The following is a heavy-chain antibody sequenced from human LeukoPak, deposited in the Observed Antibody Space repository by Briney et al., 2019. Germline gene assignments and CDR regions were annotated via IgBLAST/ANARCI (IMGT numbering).Heavy chain of an antibody. Sequence: ASVKVSCKASGYTFSDYYLHWVRLAPGQGLEWMGWMNPNSGNTGYAQKFQGRVTMTRNTSISTAYMELSSLRSEDTAVYYCAREGYGGTLPLPYWGQGTLVTVSS. J-gene: IGHJ4*02. CDR2: MNPNSGNT. CDR3: AREGYGGTLPLPY. CDR1: GYTFSDYY. V-gene: IGHV1-8*02. D-gene: IGHD4-23*01.